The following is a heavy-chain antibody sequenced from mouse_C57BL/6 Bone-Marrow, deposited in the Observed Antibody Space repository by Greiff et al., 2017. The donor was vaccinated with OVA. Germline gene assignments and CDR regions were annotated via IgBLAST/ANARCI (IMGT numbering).Heavy chain of an antibody. Sequence: EVQLQESGPELVMPGASVKLSCKASGYSFTDYNMNWVKQSNGKGLEWIGVINPNYGTTNYNQKFKGKATLTVDQSSSSAYMRINSLTSEDSAVYYCARGGLLLDYWGQGTTLTVSS. D-gene: IGHD2-3*01. CDR1: GYSFTDYN. CDR2: INPNYGTT. V-gene: IGHV1-39*01. J-gene: IGHJ2*01. CDR3: ARGGLLLDY.